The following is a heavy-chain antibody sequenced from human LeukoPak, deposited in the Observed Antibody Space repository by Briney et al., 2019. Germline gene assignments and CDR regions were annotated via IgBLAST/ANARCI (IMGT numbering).Heavy chain of an antibody. J-gene: IGHJ6*03. V-gene: IGHV3-23*01. CDR2: ISAGGATI. Sequence: GGSLRLSCAASGFTFSTYAMSWVRQAPGKGLEWVSAISAGGATIYYADSVKGRFTISRDNSKNTLYLQINSLRAEDTAVYYCAKDSGGTYFYYYYYMDVWGKRTTVTVSS. CDR1: GFTFSTYA. CDR3: AKDSGGTYFYYYYYMDV. D-gene: IGHD1-26*01.